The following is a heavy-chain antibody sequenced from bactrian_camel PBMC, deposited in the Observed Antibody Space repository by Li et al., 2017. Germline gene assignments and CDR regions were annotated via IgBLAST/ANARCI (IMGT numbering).Heavy chain of an antibody. D-gene: IGHD1*01. CDR3: ARSSCIDGTCRVAY. CDR2: IFTSDDST. CDR1: GYSSIVNC. V-gene: IGHV3S54*01. Sequence: HVQLVESGGGSVDAGGSLRLSCAASGYSSIVNCMGWYRQGIGEEREGVAAIFTSDDSTYYTDSVKGRFTISRDNARNTLYLQMNNLRYEDSAMYYCARSSCIDGTCRVAYRGQGTQVTVS. J-gene: IGHJ4*01.